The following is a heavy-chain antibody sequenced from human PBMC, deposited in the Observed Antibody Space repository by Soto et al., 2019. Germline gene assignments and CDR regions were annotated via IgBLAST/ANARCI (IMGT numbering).Heavy chain of an antibody. CDR2: TYYRSKWYN. V-gene: IGHV6-1*01. D-gene: IGHD6-13*01. Sequence: SQTLSLTCAISGDSVSSNSAAWNWIRQSPSRGLEWLGRTYYRSKWYNDYAVSVKSRITINPDTSKNQFSLQPNSVTPEDTAVYYCARGPWYSSSWYLSDGPNWFDPWGQGTLVTVS. CDR3: ARGPWYSSSWYLSDGPNWFDP. J-gene: IGHJ5*02. CDR1: GDSVSSNSAA.